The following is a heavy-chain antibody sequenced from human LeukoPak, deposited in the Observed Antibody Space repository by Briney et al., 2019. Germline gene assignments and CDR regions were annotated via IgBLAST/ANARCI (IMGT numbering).Heavy chain of an antibody. V-gene: IGHV3-21*01. CDR1: GFTFSSYA. J-gene: IGHJ4*02. CDR3: ASGVNYGSRVYFDY. Sequence: GGTLRLSCAASGFTFSSYAMNWVRQAPGKGLEWVSSISSSSYIYYADSVKGRFTISRDNAKNSLYLQMNSLRAEDTAVYYCASGVNYGSRVYFDYWGQGTLVTVSS. D-gene: IGHD3-10*01. CDR2: ISSSSYI.